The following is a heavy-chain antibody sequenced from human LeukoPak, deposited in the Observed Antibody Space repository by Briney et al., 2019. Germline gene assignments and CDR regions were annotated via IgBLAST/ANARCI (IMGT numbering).Heavy chain of an antibody. CDR1: GYSFTTYW. CDR2: IYPGDSET. CDR3: ARDESYTNSEFDY. V-gene: IGHV5-51*01. D-gene: IGHD2-2*02. J-gene: IGHJ4*02. Sequence: GESLPISCKGSGYSFTTYWIGGVRQMPGKGLEWMGIIYPGDSETKYSPSLQGQGTSSADKSISTGYLQWSSLRASDTAIYYCARDESYTNSEFDYWGQGTLVTVSS.